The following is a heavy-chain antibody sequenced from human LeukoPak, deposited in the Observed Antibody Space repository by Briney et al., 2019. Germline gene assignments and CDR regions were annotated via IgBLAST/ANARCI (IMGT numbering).Heavy chain of an antibody. CDR3: ARASGIVVVPSAYGGYFDY. J-gene: IGHJ4*02. V-gene: IGHV5-51*01. CDR2: IYPGDSDT. Sequence: GESLKISCKGSGYSFTNYWIGWVRQMPGKGLEWMGVIYPGDSDTRYSPSFQGQVTISADKSISTAYLRWSSLKASDIAMYYCARASGIVVVPSAYGGYFDYWGQGTLVTVSS. CDR1: GYSFTNYW. D-gene: IGHD2-2*01.